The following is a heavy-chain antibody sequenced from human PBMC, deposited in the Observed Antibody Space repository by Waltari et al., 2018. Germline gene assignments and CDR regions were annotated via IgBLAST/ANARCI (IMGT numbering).Heavy chain of an antibody. CDR1: GGSISSSSYY. Sequence: QLQLQESGPGLVKPSETLSLTCTVSGGSISSSSYYWGGIRQPPGKGLEWIGSIYYSGSTYYNPSLKSRGTISVDTSKNQFSLKLSAVTAADTAVYYCARRGIAAAGYFDYWGQGTLVTVSS. D-gene: IGHD6-13*01. CDR2: IYYSGST. J-gene: IGHJ4*02. CDR3: ARRGIAAAGYFDY. V-gene: IGHV4-39*07.